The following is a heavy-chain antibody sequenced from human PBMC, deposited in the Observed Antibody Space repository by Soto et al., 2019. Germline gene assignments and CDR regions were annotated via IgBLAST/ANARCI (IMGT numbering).Heavy chain of an antibody. D-gene: IGHD4-17*01. Sequence: PGESLKISCKASGYDFTSYWIGWVRQKPGKGLECMAMIYPGDSDTRDSPSFQGQVTISADKSTSTAYLQWSNLKASDTAMYYCARHSDYGDYRTEYYYYGMDVWGQGTTVTVSS. CDR3: ARHSDYGDYRTEYYYYGMDV. V-gene: IGHV5-51*01. CDR1: GYDFTSYW. J-gene: IGHJ6*02. CDR2: IYPGDSDT.